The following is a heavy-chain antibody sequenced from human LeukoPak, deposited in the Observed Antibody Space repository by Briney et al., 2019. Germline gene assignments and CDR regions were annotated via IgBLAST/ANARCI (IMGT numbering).Heavy chain of an antibody. D-gene: IGHD3-16*01. CDR2: IKQDGSEK. Sequence: PGGSLRLSCAASGFTFSSYEMNWVRQAPGKGLEWVANIKQDGSEKYYVDSVKGRFTISRDNAKNSLYLQMNSLRVEDTAVYYCARVWGRYGYENYWGQGTLVTVAS. V-gene: IGHV3-7*01. J-gene: IGHJ4*02. CDR1: GFTFSSYE. CDR3: ARVWGRYGYENY.